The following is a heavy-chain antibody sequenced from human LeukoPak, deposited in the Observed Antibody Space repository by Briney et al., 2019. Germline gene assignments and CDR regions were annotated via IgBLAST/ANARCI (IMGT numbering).Heavy chain of an antibody. V-gene: IGHV3-33*06. CDR1: GFTFSSYG. J-gene: IGHJ4*02. Sequence: PGRSLRLSCAASGFTFSSYGMHWVRQAPGKGLEWVAVIWYDGSNKYYADSVKGRFTISRDNSKNTLYLQMNSLRAEDTAVYYCAKDNIPYCGGDCYSAGFDYWGQGTLVTASS. D-gene: IGHD2-21*02. CDR2: IWYDGSNK. CDR3: AKDNIPYCGGDCYSAGFDY.